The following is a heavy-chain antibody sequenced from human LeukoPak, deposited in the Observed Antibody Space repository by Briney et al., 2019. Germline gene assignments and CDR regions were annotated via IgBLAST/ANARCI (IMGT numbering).Heavy chain of an antibody. D-gene: IGHD3-10*01. CDR2: VYKTGHT. V-gene: IGHV4-59*08. CDR1: DNSISSFY. Sequence: SETLSLTCTVADNSISSFYWSLIRQPPGKGLEWIGFVYKTGHTNYNPSLKSRVAISLDGSKSQVSLRLTSVTAADTALYYCAPHRFGEPHFEYWGRGTLVSVSS. J-gene: IGHJ4*02. CDR3: APHRFGEPHFEY.